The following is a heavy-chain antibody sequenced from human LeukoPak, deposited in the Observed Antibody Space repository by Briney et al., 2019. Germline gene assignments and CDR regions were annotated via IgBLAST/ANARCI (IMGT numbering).Heavy chain of an antibody. CDR3: ARDLRSSGYYWLTTFDI. CDR2: IIPIFGTA. J-gene: IGHJ3*02. D-gene: IGHD3-22*01. Sequence: SVTVSCKASVGTFSSYAINWVRQAPGQGLEWMGGIIPIFGTANYAQKFQGRVTITADESTSTADMELSSLRSEDTAVYYCARDLRSSGYYWLTTFDIWGQGTMVTVSS. V-gene: IGHV1-69*13. CDR1: VGTFSSYA.